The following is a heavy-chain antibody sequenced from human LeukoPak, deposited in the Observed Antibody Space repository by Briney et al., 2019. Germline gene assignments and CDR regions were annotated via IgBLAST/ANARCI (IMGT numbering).Heavy chain of an antibody. CDR3: ARRSGSYSDWFDP. CDR1: GNSFTSYW. J-gene: IGHJ5*02. CDR2: IYPDDSDT. D-gene: IGHD1-26*01. V-gene: IGHV5-51*01. Sequence: GESLKISCKGSGNSFTSYWIGWGRQMPGKGLEWLGIIYPDDSDTRYNPSFQGQVPISADKSISTAYLQWSSVEASDTAMYYCARRSGSYSDWFDPWGQGTLVTVSS.